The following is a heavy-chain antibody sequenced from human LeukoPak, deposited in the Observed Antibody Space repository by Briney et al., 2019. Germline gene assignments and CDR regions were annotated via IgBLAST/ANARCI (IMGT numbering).Heavy chain of an antibody. CDR1: GGSISSYY. CDR2: IYTSGST. CDR3: ARDRIAVAGKGWFDP. D-gene: IGHD6-19*01. Sequence: SETLSLTCTVSGGSISSYYWSWIRQPAGRGLEWIGRIYTSGSTNYNPSLKSRVTMSVATSKNQFSLKLSSVTAADTAVYYCARDRIAVAGKGWFDPWGQGTLVTVSS. J-gene: IGHJ5*02. V-gene: IGHV4-4*07.